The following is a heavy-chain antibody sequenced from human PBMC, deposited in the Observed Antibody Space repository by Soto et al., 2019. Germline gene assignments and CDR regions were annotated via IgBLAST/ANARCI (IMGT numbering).Heavy chain of an antibody. Sequence: VQLVESGGGVVQPGRSLRLSCAASGFTFSDYAMHWVRQAPGKGLEWVAVVSHDGRNTHYADSVKGRFTISRDSSKNTVSREMTSRRAKDTAVYYCAKGGRQWLVTSDFNYWGQGALVTVSS. CDR1: GFTFSDYA. CDR2: VSHDGRNT. V-gene: IGHV3-30*18. CDR3: AKGGRQWLVTSDFNY. D-gene: IGHD6-19*01. J-gene: IGHJ4*02.